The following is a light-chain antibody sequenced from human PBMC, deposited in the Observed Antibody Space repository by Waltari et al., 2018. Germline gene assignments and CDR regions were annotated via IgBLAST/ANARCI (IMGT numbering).Light chain of an antibody. Sequence: VMTQFPATLSLSPGESATPFCRASQSITSNLAWYQQKPGQAPRLLMYGASIRAPGIPARVSGSGSGTEFTLTISSLQSEDFAVYYCHQYNNWPGTFGQGTKLEIK. CDR3: HQYNNWPGT. V-gene: IGKV3-15*01. CDR2: GAS. J-gene: IGKJ2*02. CDR1: QSITSN.